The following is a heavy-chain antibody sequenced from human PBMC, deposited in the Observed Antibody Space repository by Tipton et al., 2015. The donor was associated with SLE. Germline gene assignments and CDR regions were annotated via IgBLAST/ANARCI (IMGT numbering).Heavy chain of an antibody. V-gene: IGHV4-39*01. CDR3: ASGPSIAPGGY. D-gene: IGHD6-6*01. Sequence: TLSLTCRVSGGSIGGSSSSWGWVRRPPGKGLEWIGTMFYTGSTHYNPSFESRVTFSIDTSRNQISLRLTSVTASDTAVYYCASGPSIAPGGYWGHGTLVIVSS. CDR1: GGSIGGSSSS. CDR2: MFYTGST. J-gene: IGHJ4*01.